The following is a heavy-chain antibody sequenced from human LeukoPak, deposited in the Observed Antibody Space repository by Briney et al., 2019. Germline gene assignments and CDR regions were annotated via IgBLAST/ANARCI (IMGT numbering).Heavy chain of an antibody. D-gene: IGHD6-19*01. V-gene: IGHV1-69*04. Sequence: SVKVSFKASGGTFSSYAISWVRQAPGQGLEGMGRIIPILGIANYAQKFQGRVTIAADKSTSTAYMELSSLRSEDTAVYYCARDLWMPDSLGYSSGWYGGDFDYWGQGTLVTVSS. J-gene: IGHJ4*02. CDR2: IIPILGIA. CDR3: ARDLWMPDSLGYSSGWYGGDFDY. CDR1: GGTFSSYA.